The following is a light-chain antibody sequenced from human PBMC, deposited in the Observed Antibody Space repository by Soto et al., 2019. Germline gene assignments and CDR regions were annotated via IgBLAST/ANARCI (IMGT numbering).Light chain of an antibody. Sequence: QSVLTHPPSVSRAPGHRVTISCTGSSSNIGAGYDVHWYQQLPGAAPKLLIFANVNRPSGVPDRFSASKSGTSASLAITELQGEDEPNYYCQSYDSSLTDYVFGAGTKVTVL. CDR3: QSYDSSLTDYV. J-gene: IGLJ1*01. V-gene: IGLV1-40*01. CDR1: SSNIGAGYD. CDR2: ANV.